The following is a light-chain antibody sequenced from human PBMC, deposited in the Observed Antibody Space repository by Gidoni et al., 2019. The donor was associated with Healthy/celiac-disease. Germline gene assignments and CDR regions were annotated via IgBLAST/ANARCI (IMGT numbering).Light chain of an antibody. J-gene: IGKJ4*01. Sequence: IQLTQSPSFLSASVGDRVTITCRASQGISSYLAWYQQKPGKAPKLLIYAASTLQSWVPSRFSGSGSGTEFTLTISSRQPEDFATYYCQQLNSTPLTFGGGTKVEIK. CDR2: AAS. V-gene: IGKV1-9*01. CDR3: QQLNSTPLT. CDR1: QGISSY.